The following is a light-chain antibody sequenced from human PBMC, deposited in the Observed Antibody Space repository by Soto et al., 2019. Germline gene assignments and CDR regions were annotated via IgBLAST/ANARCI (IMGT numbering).Light chain of an antibody. J-gene: IGLJ2*01. V-gene: IGLV2-14*01. CDR3: SSYTSSSTLVV. CDR1: SSDVGGYNY. Sequence: QSVLTQPASVSGSPGQWITISCTGTSSDVGGYNYVSWYQQHPGKAPKLMMYDVSNRPSGVSNRFSGSKSGNTASLTISGLQAEDEADYYCSSYTSSSTLVVFGGGTKLTV. CDR2: DVS.